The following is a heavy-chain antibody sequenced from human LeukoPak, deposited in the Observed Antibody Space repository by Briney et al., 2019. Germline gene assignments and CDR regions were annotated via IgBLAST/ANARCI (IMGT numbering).Heavy chain of an antibody. CDR3: ARIYYGSGTAQGG. D-gene: IGHD3-10*01. V-gene: IGHV1-69*13. CDR1: GYTFTSYG. CDR2: IIPIFGTA. Sequence: GASVKVSCKASGYTFTSYGISWVRQAPGQGLEWMGGIIPIFGTANYAQKFQGRVTITADESTSTAYMELSSLRSEDTAVYYCARIYYGSGTAQGGWGQGTLVTVSS. J-gene: IGHJ4*02.